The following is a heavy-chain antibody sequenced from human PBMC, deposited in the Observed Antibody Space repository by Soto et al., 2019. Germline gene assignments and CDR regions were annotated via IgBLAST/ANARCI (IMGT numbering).Heavy chain of an antibody. CDR2: FNPKRGGT. J-gene: IGHJ4*02. D-gene: IGHD3-22*01. CDR1: GYTFTGYY. V-gene: IGHV1-2*02. Sequence: GGSVKVSCKASGYTFTGYYVHWVRQAPGQGLEWMGWFNPKRGGTNYAQKFQGRVTMTSDTSISTAYMELSRLRSDDTAVYYCARDQGSGYYDSSGTDYWGQGTLVTVSS. CDR3: ARDQGSGYYDSSGTDY.